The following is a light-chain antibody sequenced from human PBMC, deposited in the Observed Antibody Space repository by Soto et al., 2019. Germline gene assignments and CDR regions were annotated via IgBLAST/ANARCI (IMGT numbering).Light chain of an antibody. Sequence: DIQLTQSPSTLSASVGDRFTITCRASQNIRTFLAWYQQKPGKAPKLLIYQASTLENGVPSRFSGSGSGTEFILTISSLQPDEFATYHCQQYDSYPWTFGQGTKVEIK. V-gene: IGKV1-5*03. CDR2: QAS. CDR3: QQYDSYPWT. J-gene: IGKJ1*01. CDR1: QNIRTF.